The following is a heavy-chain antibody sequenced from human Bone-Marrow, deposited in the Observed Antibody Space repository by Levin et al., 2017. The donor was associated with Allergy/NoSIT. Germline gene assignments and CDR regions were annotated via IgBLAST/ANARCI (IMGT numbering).Heavy chain of an antibody. D-gene: IGHD4-23*01. CDR1: GYTFTSYG. Sequence: ASVKVSCKASGYTFTSYGISWVRQAPGQGLEWMGWISGYNGKTNYAQKVQGRVTMTSDTSTSTAYMELKSLRSDDPAVYYCARRPTDDYGDNYVTGEGFDYWGQGTLVTVSS. CDR2: ISGYNGKT. CDR3: ARRPTDDYGDNYVTGEGFDY. J-gene: IGHJ4*02. V-gene: IGHV1-18*01.